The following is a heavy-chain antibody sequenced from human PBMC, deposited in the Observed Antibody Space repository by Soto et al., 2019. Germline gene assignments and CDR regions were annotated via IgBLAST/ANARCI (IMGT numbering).Heavy chain of an antibody. D-gene: IGHD3-10*01. J-gene: IGHJ3*02. V-gene: IGHV3-53*01. CDR3: ARAPPQPFGAFDI. CDR2: IYSGGST. CDR1: GFTVSSNY. Sequence: GGSLRLSCAASGFTVSSNYMSWVRQAPGKGLEWVSVIYSGGSTYYADSVKGRFTISRDNSKNTLYLQMNSLRAEDTAVYYCARAPPQPFGAFDIWGQGTMVTVSS.